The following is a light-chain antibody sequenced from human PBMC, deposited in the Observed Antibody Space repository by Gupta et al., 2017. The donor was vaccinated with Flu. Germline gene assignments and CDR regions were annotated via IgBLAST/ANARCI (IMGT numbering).Light chain of an antibody. J-gene: IGLJ3*02. CDR2: DTS. V-gene: IGLV7-46*01. CDR1: TAAVTSGHY. CDR3: LLSDSGGRV. Sequence: QSVVPPQPSLPLSPGGTVTLPCGSSTAAVTSGHYPYWFQQKPGQAPRTLSDDTSNKQAGTPARFSGSRLGGKAALTVSGAQPEDEAEYYCLLSDSGGRVFGGGTKLTVL.